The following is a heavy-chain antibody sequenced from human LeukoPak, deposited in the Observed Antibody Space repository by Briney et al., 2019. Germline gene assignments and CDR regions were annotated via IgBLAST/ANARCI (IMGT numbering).Heavy chain of an antibody. D-gene: IGHD5-18*01. CDR2: IKQDGSER. Sequence: GGSLRLSCVASGFTVSSNYMNWVRQAPGKGLEWVANIKQDGSERYYVDSVKGRFTISRDNAKNSLYLQMNSLRAEDTAVYYCARESTGSGYSYGLHWGQGTLVTVSS. J-gene: IGHJ4*02. CDR1: GFTVSSNY. V-gene: IGHV3-7*04. CDR3: ARESTGSGYSYGLH.